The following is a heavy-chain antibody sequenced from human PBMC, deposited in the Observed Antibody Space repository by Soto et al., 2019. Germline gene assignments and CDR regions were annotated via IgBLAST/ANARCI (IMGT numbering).Heavy chain of an antibody. CDR2: INPSGGSR. V-gene: IGHV1-46*01. D-gene: IGHD3-22*01. CDR1: GYIFTNYN. J-gene: IGHJ4*02. Sequence: ASVKVSCKASGYIFTNYNMHWVRQAPGQGLEWMGTINPSGGSRSYAQKFQGRVTMTRDTSTRTVFMELSSLRSEDTAVYYCARGYYDSSAYSYFDYWGQGTLVTVS. CDR3: ARGYYDSSAYSYFDY.